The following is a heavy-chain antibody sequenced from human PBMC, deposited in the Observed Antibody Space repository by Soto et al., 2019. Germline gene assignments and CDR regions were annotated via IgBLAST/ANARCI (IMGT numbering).Heavy chain of an antibody. J-gene: IGHJ6*02. CDR3: AMLGGWSGGSSGMDV. Sequence: EVQLVESGGGLVQPGGSLRLSCAASGLIFSDYHMDWVRQAPGKGLEWVGRIRRKANSYTTEYAASVKGRFTLSRDDSQNSLYLQMNSLKSADTAVYYCAMLGGWSGGSSGMDVWGQGTTVTGSS. V-gene: IGHV3-72*01. CDR1: GLIFSDYH. CDR2: IRRKANSYTT. D-gene: IGHD6-19*01.